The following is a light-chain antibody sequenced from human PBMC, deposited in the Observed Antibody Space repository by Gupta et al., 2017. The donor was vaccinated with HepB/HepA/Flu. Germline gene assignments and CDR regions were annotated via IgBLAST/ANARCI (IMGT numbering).Light chain of an antibody. V-gene: IGKV1-5*03. Sequence: DFQLTLPPSPLSVSVGDRVTMTGRASQSISGWLAWYQQKPGKAPKLLIYKASNLEGGVPSRFSGSGSGTEFTLTISSLQPDDFATYYCHQYNSYPDTFGQGTKLEIK. J-gene: IGKJ2*01. CDR2: KAS. CDR3: HQYNSYPDT. CDR1: QSISGW.